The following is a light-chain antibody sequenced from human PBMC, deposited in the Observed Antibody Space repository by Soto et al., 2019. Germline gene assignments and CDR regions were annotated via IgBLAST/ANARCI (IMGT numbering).Light chain of an antibody. CDR1: QSVSSSY. J-gene: IGKJ1*01. V-gene: IGKV3-20*01. CDR3: QQYGSSPWT. Sequence: EIVLTQSPGTLSLSPGERATLSCRASQSVSSSYLAWYQQKPGQAPRLLIYGASSRATGIPDRFSGSGSGTYFTLTISRLETEDFAMYYCQQYGSSPWTFGQGTKVEIK. CDR2: GAS.